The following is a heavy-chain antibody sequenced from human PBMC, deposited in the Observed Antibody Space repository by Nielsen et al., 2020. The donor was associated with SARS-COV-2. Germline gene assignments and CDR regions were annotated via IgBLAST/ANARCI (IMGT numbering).Heavy chain of an antibody. CDR1: GFTFGDYA. J-gene: IGHJ3*02. CDR2: IRSKAYGGTT. V-gene: IGHV3-49*03. D-gene: IGHD2-2*01. Sequence: GGSLRLSCTASGFTFGDYAMSWFRQAPGKGLEWVGFIRSKAYGGTTEYAASVKGRFTITRDDSKSIDYLKMNSLKTEDTAVYYCTRDPMLGYCSSTSCRRADAFDIWGQGTMVTVSS. CDR3: TRDPMLGYCSSTSCRRADAFDI.